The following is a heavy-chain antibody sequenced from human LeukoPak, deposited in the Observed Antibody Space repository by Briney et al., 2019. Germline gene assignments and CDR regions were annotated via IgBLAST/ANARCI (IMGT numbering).Heavy chain of an antibody. V-gene: IGHV3-33*01. CDR2: IWDDGSNE. D-gene: IGHD3-22*01. CDR1: GFTFRRYG. Sequence: GGSLRLSCAASGFTFRRYGMHWVGQAPGKGLDWVAVIWDDGSNEYYGDSVKGRFTISRDNYKNTLYLEMNSLRAEDTAVYYCARALPEYYDSSGYNPLDFRGQGTLVTVSS. J-gene: IGHJ4*02. CDR3: ARALPEYYDSSGYNPLDF.